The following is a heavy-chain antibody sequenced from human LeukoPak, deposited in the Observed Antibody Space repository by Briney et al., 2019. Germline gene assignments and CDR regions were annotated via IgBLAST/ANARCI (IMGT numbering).Heavy chain of an antibody. Sequence: GGSLRLSCAASGFTFGSYWMHWVRQAPGKGLVWVSRINSDGSSTSYADSVKGRFTISRDNAKNTLYLQMNSLRAEDTAVYYCARGVGYCSNTSCYWWFDPWGQGTLVTVSS. CDR3: ARGVGYCSNTSCYWWFDP. CDR2: INSDGSST. J-gene: IGHJ5*02. V-gene: IGHV3-74*01. CDR1: GFTFGSYW. D-gene: IGHD2-2*01.